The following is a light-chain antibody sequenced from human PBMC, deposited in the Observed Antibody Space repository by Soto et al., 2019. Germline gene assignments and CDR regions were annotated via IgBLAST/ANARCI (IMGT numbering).Light chain of an antibody. V-gene: IGKV3-15*01. J-gene: IGKJ4*01. CDR2: GAS. CDR1: ESVSNN. Sequence: EIVLTQSPATLSVSQGERATLSCRASESVSNNLAWYQQKPGQAPRLLIFGASARATGIPARFSGSGSGTDFTPTISSLKSEDFAVYYCQQYNKWPLTSGGGTKVEIK. CDR3: QQYNKWPLT.